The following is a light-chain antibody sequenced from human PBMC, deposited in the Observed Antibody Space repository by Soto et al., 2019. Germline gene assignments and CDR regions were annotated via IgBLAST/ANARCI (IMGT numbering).Light chain of an antibody. CDR2: DAS. CDR1: QSVSSS. CDR3: QERSNWPLS. Sequence: EIVLTQSPVTLSLSPGERATLSCRASQSVSSSLAWYQQKPGQAPRLLIYDASNRATGIPARFSGSGPETAFNLTVSSLEPEDFAVYYCQERSNWPLSFGGGTKVEIK. J-gene: IGKJ4*01. V-gene: IGKV3-11*01.